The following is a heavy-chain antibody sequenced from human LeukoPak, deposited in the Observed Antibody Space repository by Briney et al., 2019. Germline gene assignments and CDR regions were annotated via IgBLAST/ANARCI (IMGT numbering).Heavy chain of an antibody. J-gene: IGHJ6*02. V-gene: IGHV1-46*03. D-gene: IGHD5/OR15-5a*01. Sequence: ASVKVSCKASGYTFTSYYMHWVRQAPGQGLEWMGIINPSGGSTSYAQKFQGRVTMTRDTSTSTVYMELSSPRSEDTAVYYCSTVSESYYYYGMDVWGQGTTVTVSS. CDR1: GYTFTSYY. CDR3: STVSESYYYYGMDV. CDR2: INPSGGST.